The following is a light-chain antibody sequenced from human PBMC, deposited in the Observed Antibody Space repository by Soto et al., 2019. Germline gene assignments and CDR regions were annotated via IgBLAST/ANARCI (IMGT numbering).Light chain of an antibody. V-gene: IGLV2-11*01. J-gene: IGLJ1*01. CDR3: CSYAGSYTYV. CDR2: DVS. Sequence: QSVLTQPRSVSGSPGQSVTISCTGTSSDVGGYNFVSWYQQHPGKAPKLMIYDVSKRPSGVPDRFSGSKSDNTASLTISGLQAEDEADYYCCSYAGSYTYVFGTGTKVIVL. CDR1: SSDVGGYNF.